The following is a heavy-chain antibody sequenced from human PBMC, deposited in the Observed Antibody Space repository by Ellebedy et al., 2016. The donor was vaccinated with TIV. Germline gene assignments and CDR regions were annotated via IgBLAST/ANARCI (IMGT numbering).Heavy chain of an antibody. CDR1: GYTFTSYY. CDR3: GREYCSSTSCYEGGDFDY. J-gene: IGHJ4*02. Sequence: AASVKVSCKASGYTFTSYYMPWVRHAPGQGLEWMGIINPSGGSTSYAQKLQGRVTMTMDTSTSTVYMELSSLRSEDTAVYYCGREYCSSTSCYEGGDFDYWGQGTLVTVSS. V-gene: IGHV1-46*04. CDR2: INPSGGST. D-gene: IGHD2-2*01.